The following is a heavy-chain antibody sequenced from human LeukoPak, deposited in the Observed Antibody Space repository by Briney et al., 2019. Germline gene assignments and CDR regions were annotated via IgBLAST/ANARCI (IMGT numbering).Heavy chain of an antibody. Sequence: PGGSLRLSCAASGFTFSSYAMNWARQAPGKGLEWVSTITGSGGDTYYADSAKGRFTISRDNSKNTLYLQMNSLRAEDTAIYYCAKDPYVGGGYHFDSWGQGSLVTVSS. CDR2: ITGSGGDT. CDR1: GFTFSSYA. CDR3: AKDPYVGGGYHFDS. D-gene: IGHD3-22*01. V-gene: IGHV3-23*01. J-gene: IGHJ4*02.